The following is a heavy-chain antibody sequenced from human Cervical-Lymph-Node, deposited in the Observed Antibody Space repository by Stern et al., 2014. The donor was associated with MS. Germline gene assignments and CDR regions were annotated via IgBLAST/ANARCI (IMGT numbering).Heavy chain of an antibody. CDR1: GYTFTSHA. CDR3: ARGSGAQFPWFDR. CDR2: INTDNGNT. J-gene: IGHJ5*02. Sequence: QVQLVQSGAEVKKPGASVKLSCKASGYTFTSHAIHWVRQAPGHRLEWMGWINTDNGNTKYLQKFQGRVTITRDTSATTAYLELRGLKFEDTAVYYCARGSGAQFPWFDRWGQGTLVTVSS. D-gene: IGHD1-26*01. V-gene: IGHV1-3*04.